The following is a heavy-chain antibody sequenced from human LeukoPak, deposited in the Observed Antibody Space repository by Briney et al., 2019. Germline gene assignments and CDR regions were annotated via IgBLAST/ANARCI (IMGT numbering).Heavy chain of an antibody. CDR2: ISGSAGST. J-gene: IGHJ4*02. CDR3: AKRIQSAMATGY. D-gene: IGHD5-18*01. V-gene: IGHV3-23*01. CDR1: GFTFSSYG. Sequence: GGSLRLSCAASGFTFSSYGMSWVRQAPGKGLEWVSGISGSAGSTYYADSVKGRFTISRDNSKNTLYLQMNSLRAEDTAVYYCAKRIQSAMATGYWGQGTLVTVSS.